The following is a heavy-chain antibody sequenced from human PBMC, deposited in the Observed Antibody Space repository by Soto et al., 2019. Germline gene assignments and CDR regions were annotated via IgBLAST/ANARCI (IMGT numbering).Heavy chain of an antibody. V-gene: IGHV3-30-3*01. CDR3: ARETGTTNAFDI. CDR2: ISYDGSNK. D-gene: IGHD1-1*01. CDR1: GFTFSSFA. Sequence: GGSLRLSCAASGFTFSSFAMRWVRQAPGKGLEWVAVISYDGSNKYYADSVKGRFTISRDNAKNSLYLQMNSLRAEDTAVYYCARETGTTNAFDIWGQGTMVTVSS. J-gene: IGHJ3*02.